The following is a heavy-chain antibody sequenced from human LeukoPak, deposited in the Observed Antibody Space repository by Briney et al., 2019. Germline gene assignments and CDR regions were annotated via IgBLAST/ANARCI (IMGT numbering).Heavy chain of an antibody. D-gene: IGHD5-18*01. CDR3: ARGIPVYSYGH. CDR1: GGSFSGYY. V-gene: IGHV4-59*10. J-gene: IGHJ4*02. CDR2: IYTSGST. Sequence: SETLSLTCAVYGGSFSGYYWSWIRQPAGKGLEWIGRIYTSGSTNYNPSLKSRVTISVDTSKNQFSLKLSSVTAADTAVYYCARGIPVYSYGHWGQGTLVTVSS.